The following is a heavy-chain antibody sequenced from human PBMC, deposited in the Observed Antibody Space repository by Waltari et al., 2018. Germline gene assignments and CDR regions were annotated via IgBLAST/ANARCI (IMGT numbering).Heavy chain of an antibody. CDR2: IYYSGST. V-gene: IGHV4-59*01. CDR3: ASSDMGLMDV. CDR1: GGSISSSY. J-gene: IGHJ6*02. D-gene: IGHD2-15*01. Sequence: QVQLQESGPGLVKPSETLSLTCTVSGGSISSSYWSWIRQPPGKGLEWIGYIYYSGSTNYNPSLKSRVTISVDTSKNQFSLKLSSVTAADTAVYYCASSDMGLMDVWGQGTTVTVSS.